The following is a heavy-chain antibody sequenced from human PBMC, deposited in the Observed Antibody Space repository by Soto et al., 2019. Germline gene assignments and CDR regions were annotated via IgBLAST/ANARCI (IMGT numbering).Heavy chain of an antibody. CDR1: GFTFSSYG. V-gene: IGHV3-30*18. CDR2: ISYDGSNK. CDR3: AKEGTYSSGWSCFDY. J-gene: IGHJ4*02. D-gene: IGHD6-19*01. Sequence: RGSLRLSCAASGFTFSSYGMHWVRQAPGKGLEWVAVISYDGSNKYYADSVKGRFTISRDNSKNTLYLQMNSLRAEDTAVYYCAKEGTYSSGWSCFDYWGQGTLVTVSS.